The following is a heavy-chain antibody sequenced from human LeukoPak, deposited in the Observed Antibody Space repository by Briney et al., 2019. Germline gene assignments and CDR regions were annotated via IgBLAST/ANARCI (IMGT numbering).Heavy chain of an antibody. CDR2: ISAYNGNT. J-gene: IGHJ6*02. Sequence: ASVKVSCKASGYTFTSYGISRVRQAPGQGLEWMGWISAYNGNTNYAQKLQGRVTMTTDTSTSTAYMELRSLRSDDTAVYYCARINSGYYYYGMDVWGQGTTVTVSS. D-gene: IGHD4-23*01. CDR1: GYTFTSYG. CDR3: ARINSGYYYYGMDV. V-gene: IGHV1-18*01.